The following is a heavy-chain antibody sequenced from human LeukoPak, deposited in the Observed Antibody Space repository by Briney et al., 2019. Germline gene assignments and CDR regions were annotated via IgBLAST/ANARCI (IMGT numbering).Heavy chain of an antibody. Sequence: ASVKVSCKASGYTFTSYDINWVRQATGQGLGWMGWMNPNSGNTGYAQKFQGRVTMTRNTSISTAYMELSSLRSEDTAVYYCARTYSGSYSADYWGQGTLVTVSS. D-gene: IGHD1-26*01. J-gene: IGHJ4*02. CDR1: GYTFTSYD. CDR2: MNPNSGNT. V-gene: IGHV1-8*01. CDR3: ARTYSGSYSADY.